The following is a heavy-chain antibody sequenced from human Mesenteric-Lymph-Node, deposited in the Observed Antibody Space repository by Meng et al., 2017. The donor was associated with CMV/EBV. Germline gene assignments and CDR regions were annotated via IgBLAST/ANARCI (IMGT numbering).Heavy chain of an antibody. CDR3: ARGPDHVTLCGVLIMPAEYHGMDA. CDR2: INPTGST. D-gene: IGHD3-3*01. Sequence: SETLSLTCAVYGGSFTGYYWSWIRQPPGRGLEWIGAINPTGSTNCIPSLKSRVIMSVDRSRNQFSLKLRSVTAADTAVYYCARGPDHVTLCGVLIMPAEYHGMDAWGQGTSVTVSS. V-gene: IGHV4-34*01. CDR1: GGSFTGYY. J-gene: IGHJ6*02.